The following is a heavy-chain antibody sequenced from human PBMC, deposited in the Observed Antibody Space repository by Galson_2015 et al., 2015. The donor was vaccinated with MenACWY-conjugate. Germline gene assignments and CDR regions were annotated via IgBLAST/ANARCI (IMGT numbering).Heavy chain of an antibody. J-gene: IGHJ5*02. Sequence: SLRLSCAASGFTFSDHYMDWVRQAPGKGLEWVGRSRNRANSYTTEYAASVKGRFTVSRDDSGNSLYLQMNSLKTEDTAVYYCTRGGSGDYWFDPWGQGTLVTVSS. CDR1: GFTFSDHY. CDR2: SRNRANSYTT. D-gene: IGHD7-27*01. CDR3: TRGGSGDYWFDP. V-gene: IGHV3-72*01.